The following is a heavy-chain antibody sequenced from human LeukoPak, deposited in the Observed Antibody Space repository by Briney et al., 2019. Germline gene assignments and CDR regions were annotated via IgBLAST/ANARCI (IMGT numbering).Heavy chain of an antibody. Sequence: SETLSLTCTVSGGSISSGGYYWSWIRQHPGKGLEWIGYIYYSGSTYYNPSLKSRVTLSVGTSKNQFSLKLSSVTAADTAVYYCARGGAIGRYCSSTSCTNWFDPWGQGTLVTVSS. CDR1: GGSISSGGYY. V-gene: IGHV4-31*03. D-gene: IGHD2-2*01. J-gene: IGHJ5*02. CDR3: ARGGAIGRYCSSTSCTNWFDP. CDR2: IYYSGST.